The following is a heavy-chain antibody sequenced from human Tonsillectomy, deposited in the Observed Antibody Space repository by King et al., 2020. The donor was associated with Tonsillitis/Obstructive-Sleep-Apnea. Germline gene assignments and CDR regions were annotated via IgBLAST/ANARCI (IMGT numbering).Heavy chain of an antibody. J-gene: IGHJ6*03. CDR2: ISWNSGSI. CDR3: AKDSVSGCFVDYYYYIDV. V-gene: IGHV3-9*01. D-gene: IGHD6-19*01. Sequence: VQLVESGGGLVQPGRSLRLSCAASGFTFDDYAMHWVRQASGKGLEWVSGISWNSGSIDYADSVKGRFTISRDNAKNSLYLQMNSLRAEDTALYYCAKDSVSGCFVDYYYYIDVWGKGTTVTVSS. CDR1: GFTFDDYA.